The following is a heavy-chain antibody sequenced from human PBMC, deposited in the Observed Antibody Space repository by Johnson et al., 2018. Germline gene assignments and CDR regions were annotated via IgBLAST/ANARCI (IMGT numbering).Heavy chain of an antibody. V-gene: IGHV4-61*01. D-gene: IGHD5-12*01. Sequence: QVQLQESGPGLVKPSETLSLTCTVSGGSVSSGSYYWSWIRQPPGTGLEWIGYIYYSGSTNYNPTPKRRVTIPVATSKNQCSLKLSAGTAADTAVYYCARGGYSGYEIQYYYYGLDVWGQGTTVTVTS. J-gene: IGHJ6*02. CDR3: ARGGYSGYEIQYYYYGLDV. CDR2: IYYSGST. CDR1: GGSVSSGSYY.